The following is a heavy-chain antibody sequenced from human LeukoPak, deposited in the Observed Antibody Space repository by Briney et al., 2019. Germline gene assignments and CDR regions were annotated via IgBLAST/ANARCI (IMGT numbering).Heavy chain of an antibody. CDR2: ISAYNGNT. Sequence: VASVKVSCKASGYTFTSYGISWVRQAPGQGLEWMGWISAYNGNTNYAQKLQGRVTMTTDTSTSTAYMELRSLRSDDTAVYYCARGPYYDFWSGYYISHYYYYMDVWGKGTTVTVSS. V-gene: IGHV1-18*01. D-gene: IGHD3-3*01. CDR3: ARGPYYDFWSGYYISHYYYYMDV. J-gene: IGHJ6*03. CDR1: GYTFTSYG.